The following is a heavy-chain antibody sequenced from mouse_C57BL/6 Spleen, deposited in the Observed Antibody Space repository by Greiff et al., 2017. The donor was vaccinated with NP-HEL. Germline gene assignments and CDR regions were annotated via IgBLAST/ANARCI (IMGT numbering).Heavy chain of an antibody. CDR1: GYTFTSYW. V-gene: IGHV1-50*01. CDR3: EKGGGSSDDAMGY. Sequence: QVQLQQPGAELVKPGASVKLSCKASGYTFTSYWMLWVKQRPGQGLEWIGEIDPSNSYPNYTPKFKGKATLTVDTSPCTAYMQLSSLTSEGSAVYYCEKGGGSSDDAMGYWGQGTSVTASS. J-gene: IGHJ4*01. CDR2: IDPSNSYP. D-gene: IGHD1-1*01.